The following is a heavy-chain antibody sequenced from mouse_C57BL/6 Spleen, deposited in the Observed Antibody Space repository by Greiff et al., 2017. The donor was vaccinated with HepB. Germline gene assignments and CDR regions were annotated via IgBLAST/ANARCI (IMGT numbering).Heavy chain of an antibody. CDR2: IDPENGDT. CDR3: TTGGNDVYYAMDY. J-gene: IGHJ4*01. CDR1: GFNIKDDY. V-gene: IGHV14-4*01. D-gene: IGHD2-2*01. Sequence: VQLKESGAELVRPGASVKLSCTASGFNIKDDYMHWVKQRPEQGLEWIGWIDPENGDTEYASKFQGKATITADTSSNTAYLQLSSLTSEDTAVYYCTTGGNDVYYAMDYWGQGTSVTVSS.